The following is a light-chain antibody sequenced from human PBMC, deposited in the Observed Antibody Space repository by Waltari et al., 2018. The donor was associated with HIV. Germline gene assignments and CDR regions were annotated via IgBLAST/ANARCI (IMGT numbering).Light chain of an antibody. J-gene: IGKJ2*01. V-gene: IGKV1-39*01. Sequence: IQMTQSPHSLSASVGDRVTITCRASQSITTYLNWYQQKPGKAPNLLIYAASSLQSGVPSRFSGSGSGTDFTLTISSLQPEEFATYYCQQSYSSSSTVGQGTKLEIK. CDR3: QQSYSSSST. CDR2: AAS. CDR1: QSITTY.